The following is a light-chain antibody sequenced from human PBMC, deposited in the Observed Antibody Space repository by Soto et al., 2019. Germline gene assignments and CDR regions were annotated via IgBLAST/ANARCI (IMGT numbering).Light chain of an antibody. CDR3: QQYYSSPHT. Sequence: DIVMTQSPDSLAVSLGERATINCKSSQSVLYSSNNKNYLAWYQQKPGQPPKLLIYWASTRESGVPERFSGSGSGTDFTLTISGLQAEDVAVYYCQQYYSSPHTFGQGTKLEIK. CDR2: WAS. CDR1: QSVLYSSNNKNY. J-gene: IGKJ2*01. V-gene: IGKV4-1*01.